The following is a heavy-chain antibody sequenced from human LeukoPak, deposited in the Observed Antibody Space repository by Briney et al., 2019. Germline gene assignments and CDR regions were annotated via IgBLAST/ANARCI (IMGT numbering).Heavy chain of an antibody. CDR3: AKDPSPLXXXLLYY. CDR1: GFTFSSYA. V-gene: IGHV3-23*01. J-gene: IGHJ4*02. CDR2: ISGSGGST. Sequence: GGSLRLSCAAPGFTFSSYAMSWVRQAPGKGLEWVSAISGSGGSTYYADSVKGRFTISRDNSKNTLYLQMNSLRAEDTAVYYCAKDPSPLXXXLLYYWGQGTLVTVSS. D-gene: IGHD5-18*01.